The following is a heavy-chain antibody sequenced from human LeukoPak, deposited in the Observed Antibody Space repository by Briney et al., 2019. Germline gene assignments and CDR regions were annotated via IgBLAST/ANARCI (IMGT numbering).Heavy chain of an antibody. V-gene: IGHV3-9*01. CDR1: GFTFDDYA. J-gene: IGHJ4*02. Sequence: PGRSLRLSCAASGFTFDDYAMHWVRQAPGKGLEWVSGISWNSGSIGYADSVKGRFTISRDNAKNSLYLQMNSLRAEDTALYYCARGMITFGGVIEYDYWGQGTLVTVSS. CDR2: ISWNSGSI. CDR3: ARGMITFGGVIEYDY. D-gene: IGHD3-16*02.